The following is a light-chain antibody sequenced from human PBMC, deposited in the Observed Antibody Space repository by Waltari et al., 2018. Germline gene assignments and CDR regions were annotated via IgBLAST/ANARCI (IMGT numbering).Light chain of an antibody. V-gene: IGKV1-5*03. J-gene: IGKJ2*01. CDR1: QAIDTS. CDR3: QQYSSYGKYT. Sequence: DIQMTQSPSTLSASVGDRVTITCRASQAIDTSLAWYQQKPGKAPNLLIYRSSTLEGGVSSRFSGRGSGTDFTLTISSLQPDDFATYYCQQYSSYGKYTFGQGTKLEIK. CDR2: RSS.